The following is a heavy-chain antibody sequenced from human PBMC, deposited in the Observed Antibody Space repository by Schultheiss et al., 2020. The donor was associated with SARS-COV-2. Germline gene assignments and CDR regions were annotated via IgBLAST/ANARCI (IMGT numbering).Heavy chain of an antibody. CDR1: GGSISSSSYY. D-gene: IGHD3-10*02. Sequence: SETLSLTCTVSGGSISSSSYYWGWIRQPPGKGLEWIGYIYYSGSTNYNPSLKSRVTILVDTSKNHLSLNLTSVTAADTAVYFCARRMFYYYGMDVWGQGTTVTVSS. CDR2: IYYSGST. CDR3: ARRMFYYYGMDV. V-gene: IGHV4-61*05. J-gene: IGHJ6*02.